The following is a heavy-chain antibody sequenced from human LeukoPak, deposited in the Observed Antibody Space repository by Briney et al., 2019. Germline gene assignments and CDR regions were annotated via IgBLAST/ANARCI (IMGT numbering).Heavy chain of an antibody. Sequence: GGSLRLSCAASGFRFNTYWMSWVRQAPGKGLEWVANIKQDGNEKYYADSVKGRFTISRDNAKNSLYLQMNSLRAEDTAVYYCARADHSGWTLDYWGRGTLVTVSS. V-gene: IGHV3-7*01. J-gene: IGHJ4*02. CDR1: GFRFNTYW. CDR2: IKQDGNEK. D-gene: IGHD6-19*01. CDR3: ARADHSGWTLDY.